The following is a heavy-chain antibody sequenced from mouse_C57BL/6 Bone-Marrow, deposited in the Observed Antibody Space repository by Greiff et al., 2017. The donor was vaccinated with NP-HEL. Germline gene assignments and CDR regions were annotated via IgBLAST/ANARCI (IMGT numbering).Heavy chain of an antibody. Sequence: QVQLKQSGAELARPGASVKMSCKASGYTFTSYTMHWVKQRPGQGLEWIGYINPSSGYTKYNQKFKDKATLTADKSSSTAYMQLSSLTSEDSAVYYCARSRTYILDYWGQGTTLTVSS. CDR3: ARSRTYILDY. D-gene: IGHD1-3*01. V-gene: IGHV1-4*01. J-gene: IGHJ2*01. CDR2: INPSSGYT. CDR1: GYTFTSYT.